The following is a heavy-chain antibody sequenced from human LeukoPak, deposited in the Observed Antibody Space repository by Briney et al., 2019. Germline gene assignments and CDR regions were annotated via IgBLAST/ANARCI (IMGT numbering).Heavy chain of an antibody. CDR3: ARDSIGSGGYYDV. CDR2: IKQDGSEK. D-gene: IGHD3-10*01. J-gene: IGHJ6*04. V-gene: IGHV3-7*01. CDR1: GFTFSSYA. Sequence: GGSLRLSCAASGFTFSSYAMSWVRQAPGKGLEWVANIKQDGSEKYYVDSVKGRFTISRDNAKNSLYLQMNSLRAEDTAVYYCARDSIGSGGYYDVWGRGTTVTVSS.